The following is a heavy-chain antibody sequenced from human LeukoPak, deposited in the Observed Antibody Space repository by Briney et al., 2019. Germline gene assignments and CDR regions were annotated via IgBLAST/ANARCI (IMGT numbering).Heavy chain of an antibody. CDR3: ARAGLVVVVAAQGDVFDI. J-gene: IGHJ3*02. D-gene: IGHD2-15*01. CDR1: GYTFSSYG. V-gene: IGHV1-18*01. Sequence: ASVKVSCKASGYTFSSYGISWVRQAPGQGLEWMGWISAYNANTNYVQKFQGRVTMTTDTSTSTAYMELRSLRSDDTAVYYCARAGLVVVVAAQGDVFDIWGQGTMVTVSS. CDR2: ISAYNANT.